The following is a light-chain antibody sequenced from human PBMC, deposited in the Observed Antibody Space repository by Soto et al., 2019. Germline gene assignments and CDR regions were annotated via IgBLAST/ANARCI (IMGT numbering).Light chain of an antibody. CDR3: HQRQSWPRT. V-gene: IGKV3-11*01. CDR1: QAVNTR. J-gene: IGKJ1*01. Sequence: ESVLTPSPATLSSFPVDIVTHSSTASQAVNTRLAWYQHKPGQAPRLLIYLTSNRAAGIPARFSGSGSETDFTLTISDVEPEDFAVYYCHQRQSWPRTFGQGTKVDIK. CDR2: LTS.